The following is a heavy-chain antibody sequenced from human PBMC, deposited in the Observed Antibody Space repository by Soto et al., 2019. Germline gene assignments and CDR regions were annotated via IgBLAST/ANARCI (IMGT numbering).Heavy chain of an antibody. CDR1: GFSLTTAGVG. V-gene: IGHV2-5*02. D-gene: IGHD3-3*01. Sequence: QITLKESGPTLAQPTQTLTLTCTFSGFSLTTAGVGVSWLRPPPGKALEFLALFNWDDAERYRSSLKSRLTIAKDTSKNQVVLTMTNVDPVDTATYYCALLFWFGDGALDVWGQGTMVTVSS. J-gene: IGHJ3*01. CDR3: ALLFWFGDGALDV. CDR2: FNWDDAE.